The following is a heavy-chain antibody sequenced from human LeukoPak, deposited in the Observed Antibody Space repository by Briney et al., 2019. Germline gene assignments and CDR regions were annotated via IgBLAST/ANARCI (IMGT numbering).Heavy chain of an antibody. CDR2: ISSSGSTI. Sequence: PGGSLRLSCAASGFTFSDYYMSWIRQAPGKGLEWVSYISSSGSTIYYADSVKGRFTISRDNAKNSLYLQMNSLRAEDTAVYYCARARGVGATKKYYGMDVWGQGTTVTVSS. V-gene: IGHV3-11*04. CDR1: GFTFSDYY. J-gene: IGHJ6*02. CDR3: ARARGVGATKKYYGMDV. D-gene: IGHD1-26*01.